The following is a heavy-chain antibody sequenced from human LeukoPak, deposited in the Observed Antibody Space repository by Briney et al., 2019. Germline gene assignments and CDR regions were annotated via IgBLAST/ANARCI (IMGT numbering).Heavy chain of an antibody. CDR1: GGSINNYY. Sequence: SETLSLTCTVSGGSINNYYWSWIRQPPGKGLEWIGYIYYSGSTNYNPSLKSRVTISLDTSKNHFSLKLSSVTAADTAVYYCARAADYHDDSGYLGPFDYWGQGTLVTVSS. CDR2: IYYSGST. D-gene: IGHD3-22*01. J-gene: IGHJ4*02. V-gene: IGHV4-59*01. CDR3: ARAADYHDDSGYLGPFDY.